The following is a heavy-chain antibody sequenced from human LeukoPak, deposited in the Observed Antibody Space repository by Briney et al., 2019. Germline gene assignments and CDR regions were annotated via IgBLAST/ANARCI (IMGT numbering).Heavy chain of an antibody. Sequence: ASVKVSCKASGYTFTSYGISWVRQAPGQGLEWMGWISAYNGNTNYAQKLQGRVTMTTDTSTSTAYMELRSLRSDDTAVYYCARDRTITMVRGYYYYMDVWGKGTTVTVSS. CDR1: GYTFTSYG. D-gene: IGHD3-10*01. J-gene: IGHJ6*03. V-gene: IGHV1-18*01. CDR2: ISAYNGNT. CDR3: ARDRTITMVRGYYYYMDV.